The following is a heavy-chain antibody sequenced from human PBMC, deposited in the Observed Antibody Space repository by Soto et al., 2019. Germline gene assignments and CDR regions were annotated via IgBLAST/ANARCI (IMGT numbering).Heavy chain of an antibody. Sequence: SETLSLTCTVSGGYISSGGYYWSWIRQHPGKGLEWIGEINHSGSTNYNPSLKSRVTISVDTSKNQFSLKLSSVTAADTAVYYCARGYSSSMGYYYYGMDVWGQGTTVTVSS. V-gene: IGHV4-39*07. J-gene: IGHJ6*02. CDR1: GGYISSGGYY. CDR3: ARGYSSSMGYYYYGMDV. D-gene: IGHD6-6*01. CDR2: INHSGST.